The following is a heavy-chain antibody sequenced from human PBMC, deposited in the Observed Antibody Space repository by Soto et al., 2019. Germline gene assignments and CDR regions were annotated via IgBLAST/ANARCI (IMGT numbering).Heavy chain of an antibody. CDR1: GYTFTSYG. CDR2: INPYTGNT. J-gene: IGHJ4*02. D-gene: IGHD3-16*01. V-gene: IGHV1-18*01. CDR3: ARVGVGIEAPRVWPY. Sequence: QVQLAQSGAEVKKPGASVNVSCKASGYTFTSYGISWVRQSPGQGLEWMAWINPYTGNTKYAEKFLGRVTVTTDTYTATAYMEVRSLTSDDTDVFYCARVGVGIEAPRVWPYWGQGTPVTVSS.